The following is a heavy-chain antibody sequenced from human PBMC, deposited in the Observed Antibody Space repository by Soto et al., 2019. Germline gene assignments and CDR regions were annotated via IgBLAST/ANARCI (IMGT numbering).Heavy chain of an antibody. Sequence: QVQLVQSGAEVKKPGSSVKVSCKASGGTFSSYTISWVRQAPGQGLEWMGRIIPILGIANYAQKFQGRVTITADKSTSTAYMELSSLRSEDTAVYYCATSVVYDAFDIWGQGTMVTVSS. D-gene: IGHD2-8*02. J-gene: IGHJ3*02. CDR3: ATSVVYDAFDI. CDR2: IIPILGIA. V-gene: IGHV1-69*02. CDR1: GGTFSSYT.